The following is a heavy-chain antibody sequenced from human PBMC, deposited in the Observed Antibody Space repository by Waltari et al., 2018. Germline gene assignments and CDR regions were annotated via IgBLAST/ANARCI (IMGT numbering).Heavy chain of an antibody. J-gene: IGHJ3*01. CDR3: ARERSRDFDWLPNVLDV. CDR1: GGSFSGHF. Sequence: QVQLQQGGAGLLKPSETLSLPCTVHGGSFSGHFWPWTRLAPGKGLEWLGEIDHRGSTHYNPSFRSRVTISVDTSKNQFSLQLNSVTAADTALYYCARERSRDFDWLPNVLDVWGLGTLVTVSS. CDR2: IDHRGST. D-gene: IGHD3-9*01. V-gene: IGHV4-34*02.